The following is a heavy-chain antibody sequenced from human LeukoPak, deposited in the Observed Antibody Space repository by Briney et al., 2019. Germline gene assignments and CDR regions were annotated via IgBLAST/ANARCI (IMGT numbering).Heavy chain of an antibody. D-gene: IGHD6-13*01. CDR1: GFTFSSYG. V-gene: IGHV3-30*18. Sequence: QPGGSLRLSCAASGFTFSSYGMHWVRQAPGKGLEWVAVISYDGSNKYYADSVKGRFTISRDNSKNTLYLQMNSLRAEDTAVYYCAKGWYSSSWYYFDYWGQGTLVTVSS. CDR2: ISYDGSNK. J-gene: IGHJ4*02. CDR3: AKGWYSSSWYYFDY.